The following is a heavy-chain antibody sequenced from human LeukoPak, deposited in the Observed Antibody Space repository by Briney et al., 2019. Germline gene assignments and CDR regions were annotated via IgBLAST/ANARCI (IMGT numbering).Heavy chain of an antibody. CDR1: GFTFSDYY. CDR3: ARDCGYAGYFGGGLDP. D-gene: IGHD6-25*01. Sequence: PGGSLRLSCAASGFTFSDYYMTWIRQAPGKGLEWVAYISSSGTTIYYADSVRGRFTISRDNARRSVYLQMQSLRVEDTAIYYCARDCGYAGYFGGGLDPWGQGTLVTVSS. V-gene: IGHV3-11*01. J-gene: IGHJ5*02. CDR2: ISSSGTTI.